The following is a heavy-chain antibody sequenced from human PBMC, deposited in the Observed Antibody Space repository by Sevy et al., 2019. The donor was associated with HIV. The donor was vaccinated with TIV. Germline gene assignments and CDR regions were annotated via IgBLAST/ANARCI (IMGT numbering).Heavy chain of an antibody. CDR1: GYTLTELS. Sequence: ASVKVSCKVSGYTLTELSIHWVRQAPGKGLEWLVTFDPEDGKTIYAQNFQGRVTMTEDTSTDTTYMELSSLRSEDTAVYYCASTRDYYDSSGYYFDYWAREPWSPSPQ. J-gene: IGHJ4*02. V-gene: IGHV1-24*01. CDR3: ASTRDYYDSSGYYFDY. D-gene: IGHD3-22*01. CDR2: FDPEDGKT.